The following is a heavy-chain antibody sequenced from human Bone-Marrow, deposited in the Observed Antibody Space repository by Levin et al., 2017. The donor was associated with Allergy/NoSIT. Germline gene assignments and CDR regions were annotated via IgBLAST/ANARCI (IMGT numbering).Heavy chain of an antibody. J-gene: IGHJ3*02. CDR1: GFTFSSYD. D-gene: IGHD3-3*01. CDR2: IGTAGDT. V-gene: IGHV3-13*01. Sequence: GESLKISCAASGFTFSSYDMHWVRQATGKGLEWVSAIGTAGDTYYPGSVKGRFTISRENAKNSLYLQMNSLRAGDTAVYYCARGGYDFWSGYLDAFDIWGQGTMVTVSS. CDR3: ARGGYDFWSGYLDAFDI.